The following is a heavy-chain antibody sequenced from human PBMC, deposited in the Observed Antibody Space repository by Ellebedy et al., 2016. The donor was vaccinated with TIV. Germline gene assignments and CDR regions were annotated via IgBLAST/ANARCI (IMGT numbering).Heavy chain of an antibody. Sequence: SETLSLTXTVSGGSISSSSYFWGWIRQPPGKGLEWIGIIYYSGSTYYNPSLNSRVTISLDTSKNQFSLNLSSVTAADAAVYYCARPLRSTVTTSIYFDYWGQGALVTASS. CDR1: GGSISSSSYF. CDR3: ARPLRSTVTTSIYFDY. CDR2: IYYSGST. V-gene: IGHV4-39*01. D-gene: IGHD4-17*01. J-gene: IGHJ4*02.